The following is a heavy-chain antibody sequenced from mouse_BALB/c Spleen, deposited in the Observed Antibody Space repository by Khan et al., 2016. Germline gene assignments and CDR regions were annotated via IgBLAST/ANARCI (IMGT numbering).Heavy chain of an antibody. V-gene: IGHV9-3*02. Sequence: QIQLVQSGPELKKPGETVKISCKASGYTFTDYGMNWVKQAPGKGLKWMGWINTNTGESTYAEDFKGRFDFSLETSASSAYLQINNLKNEETATYFCSRYLAFYRYEGLDYWGQGTLVTVSA. D-gene: IGHD2-14*01. CDR1: GYTFTDYG. J-gene: IGHJ3*01. CDR2: INTNTGES. CDR3: SRYLAFYRYEGLDY.